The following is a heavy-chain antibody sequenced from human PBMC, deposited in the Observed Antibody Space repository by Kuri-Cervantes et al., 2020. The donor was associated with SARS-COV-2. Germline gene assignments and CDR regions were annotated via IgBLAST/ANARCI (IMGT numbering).Heavy chain of an antibody. CDR1: GFKFSRTD. CDR3: AKDGAGAHDF. J-gene: IGHJ4*02. Sequence: GESLKISCAASGFKFSRTDMHWVRQVPGKGLEWVAFISYDGNNKKCIASGKGRFTISGDNSQNKLYLQMRSLRPEDTAMYYCAKDGAGAHDFWGQGTLVTVSS. D-gene: IGHD4/OR15-4a*01. V-gene: IGHV3-30*18. CDR2: ISYDGNNK.